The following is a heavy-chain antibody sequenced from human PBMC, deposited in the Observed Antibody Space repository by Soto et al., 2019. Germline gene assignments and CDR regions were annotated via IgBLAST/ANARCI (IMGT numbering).Heavy chain of an antibody. V-gene: IGHV1-18*01. D-gene: IGHD3-22*01. CDR3: ARDLGYDSSGYYDY. J-gene: IGHJ4*02. CDR1: GYTFTSYG. CDR2: ISAYNGNT. Sequence: ASVKVSCTASGYTFTSYGISWVRQAPGQGLEWMGWISAYNGNTNYAQKLQGRVTMTTDTSTSTAYMELRSLRSDDTAVYYCARDLGYDSSGYYDYWGQGTLVTVSS.